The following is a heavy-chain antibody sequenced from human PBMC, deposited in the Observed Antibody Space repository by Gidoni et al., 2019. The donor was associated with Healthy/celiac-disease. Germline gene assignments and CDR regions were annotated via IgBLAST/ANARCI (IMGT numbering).Heavy chain of an antibody. V-gene: IGHV5-51*01. CDR2: IYPGESDT. CDR1: GYSFTSYW. D-gene: IGHD5-12*01. Sequence: VQLVQSGAEVKKHGESLKIPCKGSGYSFTSYWLGWVRQMPGKGLEWMGIIYPGESDTRYSPSFQGQVTISADKSISTAYLQWSSLKASDTAMYYCARLLADIVATSYYFDYWGQGTLVTVSS. CDR3: ARLLADIVATSYYFDY. J-gene: IGHJ4*02.